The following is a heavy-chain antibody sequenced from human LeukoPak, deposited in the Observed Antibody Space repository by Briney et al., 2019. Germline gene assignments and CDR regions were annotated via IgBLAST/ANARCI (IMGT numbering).Heavy chain of an antibody. CDR3: AKDRCSNGVGCYYYYMDV. J-gene: IGHJ6*03. CDR1: GFTFSSYS. Sequence: GGSLRLSCAASGFTFSSYSMNWVRQAPGKGLEWVSSISGSSSYIYYADSVKGRFTISRDNAKNSLYLQMNSLRAEDTAVYYCAKDRCSNGVGCYYYYMDVWGKGTTVTISS. CDR2: ISGSSSYI. D-gene: IGHD2-8*01. V-gene: IGHV3-21*01.